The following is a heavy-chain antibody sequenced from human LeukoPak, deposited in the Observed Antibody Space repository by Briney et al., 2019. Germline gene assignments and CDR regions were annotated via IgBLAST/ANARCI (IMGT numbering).Heavy chain of an antibody. Sequence: PGGSLRLSCAASGFTFSSYSMNWVRQAPGKGLEWVSSISSSSSYIYYADSVKGRFTISRDNSKNTLYLQMNSLRAEDTAVYYCARDTSLWYYYDSSGGNVDYWGQGTLVTVSS. CDR3: ARDTSLWYYYDSSGGNVDY. J-gene: IGHJ4*02. D-gene: IGHD3-22*01. CDR1: GFTFSSYS. CDR2: ISSSSSYI. V-gene: IGHV3-21*01.